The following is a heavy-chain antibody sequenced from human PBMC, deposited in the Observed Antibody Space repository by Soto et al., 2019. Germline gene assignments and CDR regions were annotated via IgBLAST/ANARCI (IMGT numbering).Heavy chain of an antibody. Sequence: VGSLRLSCAASNFTFTNAWMSWVRQAPGKGLEWVGRIKSKTAGGTIDYSAAVKGRFIISRDDSKNTLYLEMNSLKTEDTALYYCTTRGISASGTAVDIWGQGTLVTVSS. J-gene: IGHJ3*02. CDR3: TTRGISASGTAVDI. CDR1: NFTFTNAW. V-gene: IGHV3-15*07. D-gene: IGHD6-13*01. CDR2: IKSKTAGGTI.